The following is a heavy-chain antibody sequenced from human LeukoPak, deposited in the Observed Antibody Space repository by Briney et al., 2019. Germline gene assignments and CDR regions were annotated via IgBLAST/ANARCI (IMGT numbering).Heavy chain of an antibody. CDR1: GYTFTGYY. V-gene: IGHV1-2*04. D-gene: IGHD3-10*01. J-gene: IGHJ4*02. CDR3: ARGGHGYYGSGSYLGDY. CDR2: ISPNSGGT. Sequence: ASVKVSCKASGYTFTGYYMHWVRQAPGQGLEWMGWISPNSGGTNYAQKFQGWVTMTRDTSISTAYMELSRLRSDDTAVYYCARGGHGYYGSGSYLGDYWGQGTLVTVSS.